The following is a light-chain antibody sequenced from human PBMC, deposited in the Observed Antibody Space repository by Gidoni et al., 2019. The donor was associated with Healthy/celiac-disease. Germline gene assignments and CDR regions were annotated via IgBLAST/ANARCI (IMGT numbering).Light chain of an antibody. CDR2: DAS. J-gene: IGKJ4*01. V-gene: IGKV3-11*01. CDR1: QSVSSY. Sequence: EIVLTQSPATLSLSPGERATISCRASQSVSSYLAWYQQKPGQAPRLLIYDASNRATGIPARFSGSGSGTDFTLNISSLEPEDFAVYYCQQRSNWLTFGGGTKVEIK. CDR3: QQRSNWLT.